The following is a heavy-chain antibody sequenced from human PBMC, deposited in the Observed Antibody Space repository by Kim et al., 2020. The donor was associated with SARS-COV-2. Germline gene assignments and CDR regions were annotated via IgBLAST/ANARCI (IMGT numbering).Heavy chain of an antibody. J-gene: IGHJ6*02. CDR1: GFTFSSYS. Sequence: GGSLRLSCAASGFTFSSYSMNWVRQAPGKGLEWVSSISSSSSYLYYADSVKGRFTISRDNAKNSLYLQMNSLRAEDTAVYYCARWERDSSDSYGYYYYYGMDVWGQGTTVTVSS. D-gene: IGHD3-22*01. CDR2: ISSSSSYL. V-gene: IGHV3-21*01. CDR3: ARWERDSSDSYGYYYYYGMDV.